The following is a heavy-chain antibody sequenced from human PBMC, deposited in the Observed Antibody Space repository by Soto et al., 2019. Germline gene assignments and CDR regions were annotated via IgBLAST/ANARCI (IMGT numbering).Heavy chain of an antibody. CDR1: GFTFSSYW. CDR2: IKQDGSEK. J-gene: IGHJ6*02. CDR3: ARVLGDRYYDSSGIYYYYYGMDV. Sequence: GGSLRLSCAASGFTFSSYWMSWVRQAPGKGLEWVANIKQDGSEKYYVDSVKGRFTISRDNAKNSLYLQMNSLRAEDTAVYYCARVLGDRYYDSSGIYYYYYGMDVWGQGTTVTVSS. V-gene: IGHV3-7*01. D-gene: IGHD3-22*01.